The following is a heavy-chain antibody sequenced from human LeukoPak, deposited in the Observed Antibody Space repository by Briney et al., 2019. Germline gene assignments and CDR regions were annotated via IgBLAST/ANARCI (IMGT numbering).Heavy chain of an antibody. CDR2: IYSGGRT. V-gene: IGHV3-66*01. Sequence: GGSLRLSCAASGFTVSSSFMSWVRQAPGKGLEWVSVIYSGGRTYYADSVKGRFTISRDNSKDTLDLQMNSLRAEDTAVYYCARSIAARYFDYWGQGTLVTVSS. CDR1: GFTVSSSF. D-gene: IGHD6-6*01. CDR3: ARSIAARYFDY. J-gene: IGHJ4*02.